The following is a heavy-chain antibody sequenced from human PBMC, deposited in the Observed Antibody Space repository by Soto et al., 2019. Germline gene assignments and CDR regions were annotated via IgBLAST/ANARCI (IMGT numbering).Heavy chain of an antibody. J-gene: IGHJ6*02. CDR1: GGSFSGYY. V-gene: IGHV4-34*01. CDR3: ATVIGRHYYYGMDV. CDR2: INHSGST. Sequence: QVQLQQWGAGLLKPSETLSLTCAVYGGSFSGYYWSWIRQPPGKGLEWIGEINHSGSTNYNPSLKSLVTISVDTSKNQFSLKLSSVTAADTAVYYCATVIGRHYYYGMDVWGQGTTVTVSS.